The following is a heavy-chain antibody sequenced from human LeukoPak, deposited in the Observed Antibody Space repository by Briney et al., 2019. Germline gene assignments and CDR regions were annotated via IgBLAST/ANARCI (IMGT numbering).Heavy chain of an antibody. CDR1: GYTFTGYY. D-gene: IGHD3-3*01. V-gene: IGHV1-2*02. J-gene: IGHJ5*02. CDR3: AGHSTIFGVVTWFDP. Sequence: ASVKVSCKASGYTFTGYYMHWVRQAPGQGLEWMGWINPNSGGTNYAQKFQGRVTMTRDTSISTAYMELSRLRSDDTAVYYCAGHSTIFGVVTWFDPWGQGTLVTVSS. CDR2: INPNSGGT.